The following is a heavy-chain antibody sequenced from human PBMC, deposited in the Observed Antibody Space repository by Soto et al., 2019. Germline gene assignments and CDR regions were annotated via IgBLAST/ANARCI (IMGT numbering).Heavy chain of an antibody. D-gene: IGHD3-10*01. Sequence: PSETLCLTCTVAGGSISSFHWSWIRQPTGRGLEWIGQIQNGGSSNCNSSLKSRVTISLDTSKNQFSLKLNSVTAADTAMYYCAVYLAGIGGDGDWGQGILVTV. V-gene: IGHV4-59*01. CDR3: AVYLAGIGGDGD. J-gene: IGHJ4*02. CDR1: GGSISSFH. CDR2: IQNGGSS.